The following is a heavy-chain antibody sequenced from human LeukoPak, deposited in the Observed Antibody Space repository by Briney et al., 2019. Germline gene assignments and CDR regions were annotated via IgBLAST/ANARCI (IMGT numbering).Heavy chain of an antibody. V-gene: IGHV3-48*03. CDR1: GFTFSSYE. J-gene: IGHJ5*02. CDR3: ARGRNYDFWSGLFDP. D-gene: IGHD3-3*01. CDR2: ISSSGSTI. Sequence: GGSLRLSCAASGFTFSSYEMNWVRQAPGKGLEWVSYISSSGSTIYYADSVKGRFTISRDNAKNSLYLQMYSLRAEDTAVYYCARGRNYDFWSGLFDPWGQGTLVTVSS.